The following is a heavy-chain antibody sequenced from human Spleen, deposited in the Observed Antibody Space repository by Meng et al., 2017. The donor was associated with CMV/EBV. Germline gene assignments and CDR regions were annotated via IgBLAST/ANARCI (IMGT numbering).Heavy chain of an antibody. CDR2: ISYDGSNK. CDR3: ARDRGLGVVPCDY. V-gene: IGHV3-30*04. D-gene: IGHD3-3*01. J-gene: IGHJ4*02. Sequence: GETLKISCAVSGFTFSSYAMIWVRQAPGKGLEWVAVISYDGSNKYYADSVKGRFTISRDNSKTTLYLQMNSLRAEDTAVYYCARDRGLGVVPCDYWGQGTLVTVSS. CDR1: GFTFSSYA.